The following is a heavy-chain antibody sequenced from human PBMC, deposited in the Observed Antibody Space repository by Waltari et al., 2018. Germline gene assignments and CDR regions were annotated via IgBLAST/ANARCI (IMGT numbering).Heavy chain of an antibody. Sequence: QLQQSGPGLVKPSESLSLTCAVSGDSMSGSDFWNWVRQPPGKGLEWIGQVHRSGRTNYNPSLESRVTVSIDTSKNQFSLKVSSATAADTAVYYCARDRGRGLYLDSWGQGTQVTVSP. CDR3: ARDRGRGLYLDS. D-gene: IGHD2-15*01. J-gene: IGHJ4*02. V-gene: IGHV4-4*02. CDR2: VHRSGRT. CDR1: GDSMSGSDF.